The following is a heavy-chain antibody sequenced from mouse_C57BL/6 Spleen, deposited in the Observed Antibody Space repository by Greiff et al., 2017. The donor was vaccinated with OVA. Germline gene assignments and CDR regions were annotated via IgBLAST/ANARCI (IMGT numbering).Heavy chain of an antibody. Sequence: EVKVVESGGGLVKPGGSLKLSCAASGFTFSDYGMHWVRQAPEKGLEWVAYFSSGSSTIYYADTGKGRFTISSDNAKNTLFLQMTSLRSEDTAMYYCATGARNWYFDVWGTGTTVTVSS. V-gene: IGHV5-17*01. D-gene: IGHD3-1*01. CDR3: ATGARNWYFDV. J-gene: IGHJ1*03. CDR2: FSSGSSTI. CDR1: GFTFSDYG.